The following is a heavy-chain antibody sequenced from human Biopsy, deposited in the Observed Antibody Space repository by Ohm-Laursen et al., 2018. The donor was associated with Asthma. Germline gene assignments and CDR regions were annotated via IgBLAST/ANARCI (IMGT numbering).Heavy chain of an antibody. V-gene: IGHV3-30*18. D-gene: IGHD6-13*01. CDR3: AKDRVAGRSYYFDY. CDR1: GFNFHNYG. Sequence: RSLRLSCAASGFNFHNYGMNWVRWAPGKGLEWVAQILFDGRKINYPDSVKGRFTISRDNSKNMVYLQMNSLRPEDTAVYYCAKDRVAGRSYYFDYWGQGSLVSVSS. CDR2: ILFDGRKI. J-gene: IGHJ4*02.